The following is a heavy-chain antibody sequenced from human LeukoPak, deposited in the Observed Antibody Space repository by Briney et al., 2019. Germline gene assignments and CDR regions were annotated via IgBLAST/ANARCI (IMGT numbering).Heavy chain of an antibody. J-gene: IGHJ5*02. CDR2: IIPIFGTA. D-gene: IGHD2-2*01. CDR1: GGTFSSYA. Sequence: GSSVKVSCKASGGTFSSYAISWVRQAPGQGLEWMGGIIPIFGTANYAQKFQGRVTITADESTSTAYMELSSLGSEDTAVYYCARDSVDIVVVPAAINWFDPWDQGTLVTVSS. V-gene: IGHV1-69*01. CDR3: ARDSVDIVVVPAAINWFDP.